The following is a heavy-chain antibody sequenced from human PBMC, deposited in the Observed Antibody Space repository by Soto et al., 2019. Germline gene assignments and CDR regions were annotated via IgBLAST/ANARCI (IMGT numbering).Heavy chain of an antibody. Sequence: QVQLVESGGGLVKTGGSLRLSCAASGFTFSDYYMSWIRQAPGKGLEWLSYIGTSSSYTNYADSVKGRFTISRDNAKNSLYLQMNSLRAEDTAVYYCARDADILTGSDAFDIWGQGTMVTVSS. CDR1: GFTFSDYY. J-gene: IGHJ3*02. CDR3: ARDADILTGSDAFDI. V-gene: IGHV3-11*05. D-gene: IGHD3-9*01. CDR2: IGTSSSYT.